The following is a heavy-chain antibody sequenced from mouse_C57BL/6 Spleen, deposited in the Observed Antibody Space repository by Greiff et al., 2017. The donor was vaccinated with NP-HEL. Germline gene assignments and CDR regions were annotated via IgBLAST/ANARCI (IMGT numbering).Heavy chain of an antibody. D-gene: IGHD1-2*01. CDR2: IYPGSGST. J-gene: IGHJ3*01. CDR3: ARSSLLRQSRGFAY. CDR1: GYTFTSYW. Sequence: QVQLQQPGAELVKPGASVKMSCKASGYTFTSYWITWVKQRPGQGLEWIGDIYPGSGSTNYNEKFKSKATLTVDTSSSTAYMQLSSLTSEDSAVYYCARSSLLRQSRGFAYWGQGTLVTVSA. V-gene: IGHV1-55*01.